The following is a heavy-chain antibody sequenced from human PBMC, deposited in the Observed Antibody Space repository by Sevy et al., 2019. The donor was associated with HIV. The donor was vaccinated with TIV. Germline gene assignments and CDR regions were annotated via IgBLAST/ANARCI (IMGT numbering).Heavy chain of an antibody. D-gene: IGHD3-22*01. CDR3: AKDPPTHNYYGSSGYFDN. J-gene: IGHJ5*02. V-gene: IGHV3-23*01. CDR2: ISDSGGNT. CDR1: GFTFSSYA. Sequence: GGSLRLSCAASGFTFSSYAMSWVRQAPEKGLEWVSVISDSGGNTYYADSVKGRFTISRDNSRNTLYLQLNSLRAEDRAVYYCAKDPPTHNYYGSSGYFDNWGQGTLVTVSS.